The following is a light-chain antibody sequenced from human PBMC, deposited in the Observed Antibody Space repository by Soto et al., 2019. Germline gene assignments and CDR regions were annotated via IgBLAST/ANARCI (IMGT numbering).Light chain of an antibody. CDR3: QQLISYPRALT. J-gene: IGKJ4*01. CDR1: QGISSY. Sequence: DIQLTQSPSFLSASVGDRVTITCRASQGISSYLAWYQQKPGKAPKLLIYAASTLQSGVPSRFSGSGSGTEFTLTISSLQPEDFATYYCQQLISYPRALTFGGGTTVEIK. V-gene: IGKV1-9*01. CDR2: AAS.